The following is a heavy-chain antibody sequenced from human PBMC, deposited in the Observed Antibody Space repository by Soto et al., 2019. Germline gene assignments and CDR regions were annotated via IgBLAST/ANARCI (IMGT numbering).Heavy chain of an antibody. V-gene: IGHV1-3*01. CDR1: GYSFITNA. Sequence: EASVKVSCKTSGYSFITNAMHWVRQAPGQRLEWLGWIKPGTGTTKYSQKFQGRVNITRDTSASTAYLELSTLRSEETAVYFCERGVGPKYYYNYGMEVWGQGTTVTVSS. D-gene: IGHD1-26*01. J-gene: IGHJ6*02. CDR3: ERGVGPKYYYNYGMEV. CDR2: IKPGTGTT.